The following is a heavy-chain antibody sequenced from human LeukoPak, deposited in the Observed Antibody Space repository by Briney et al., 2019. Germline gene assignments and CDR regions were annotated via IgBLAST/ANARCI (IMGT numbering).Heavy chain of an antibody. CDR2: INPNSGGT. J-gene: IGHJ6*02. CDR1: GYTFTGYY. CDR3: ARDPLVAYGMDV. Sequence: ASVKVSCKASGYTFTGYYMHWVRQAPGQGLEWMGWINPNSGGTNYAQKLQGRVTMTTDTSTSTAYMELRSLRSDDTAVYYCARDPLVAYGMDVWGQGTTVTVSS. V-gene: IGHV1-2*02. D-gene: IGHD5-12*01.